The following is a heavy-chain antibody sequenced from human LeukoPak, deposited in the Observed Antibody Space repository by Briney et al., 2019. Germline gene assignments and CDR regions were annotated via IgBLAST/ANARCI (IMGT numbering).Heavy chain of an antibody. Sequence: GGSLRLSCAASGFTFSSYWMHWVRQAPGKGLVWVSRINSDGSSTSYADSVKGRFTISRDNAKNTLYLQMNSLRAEDTAVYYCARSGTGYYYYGMDVWGQGTTVTVSS. CDR1: GFTFSSYW. CDR2: INSDGSST. J-gene: IGHJ6*02. CDR3: ARSGTGYYYYGMDV. D-gene: IGHD1-7*01. V-gene: IGHV3-74*01.